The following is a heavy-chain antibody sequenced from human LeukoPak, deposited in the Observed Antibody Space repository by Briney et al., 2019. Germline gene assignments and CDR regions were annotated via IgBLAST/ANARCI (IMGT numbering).Heavy chain of an antibody. Sequence: GGSLRLSCAASGFTFRNYWMSWVRQVPGKGLEWVVNINEGGNEKNYVDSVKGRFTASRDNAQNSLYLQMNSLRVEDTAVYYCARHPNSNWDYWGQGTLVTVSS. J-gene: IGHJ4*02. D-gene: IGHD6-13*01. V-gene: IGHV3-7*03. CDR3: ARHPNSNWDY. CDR1: GFTFRNYW. CDR2: INEGGNEK.